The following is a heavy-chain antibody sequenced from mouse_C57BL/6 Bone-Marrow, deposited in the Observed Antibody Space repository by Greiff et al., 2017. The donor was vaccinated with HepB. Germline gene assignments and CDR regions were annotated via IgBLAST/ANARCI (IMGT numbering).Heavy chain of an antibody. V-gene: IGHV1-15*01. CDR2: IDPETGGT. J-gene: IGHJ3*01. D-gene: IGHD1-1*01. Sequence: QVQLQQSGAELVRPGASVTLSCKASGYTFTDYEMHWVKQTPVHGLEWIGAIDPETGGTAYNQKFQGKAILTADKSSSTAYMELRSLTSEDSAVYYCTRDGSSPAWFAYWGQGTLVTVSA. CDR1: GYTFTDYE. CDR3: TRDGSSPAWFAY.